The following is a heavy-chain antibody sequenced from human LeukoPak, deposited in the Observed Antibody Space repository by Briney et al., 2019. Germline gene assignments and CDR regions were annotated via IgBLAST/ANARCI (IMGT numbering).Heavy chain of an antibody. Sequence: SETLSLTCAVYGGSFSGYYWSWIRQPPGKGLEWIGEINHSGSTNYNPSLKSRVTISVDTSKNQFSLKLSSVTAADTAVYYCARHPYGGSSSCRSFDYWGQGILVTVSS. CDR3: ARHPYGGSSSCRSFDY. CDR1: GGSFSGYY. CDR2: INHSGST. D-gene: IGHD6-13*01. J-gene: IGHJ4*02. V-gene: IGHV4-34*01.